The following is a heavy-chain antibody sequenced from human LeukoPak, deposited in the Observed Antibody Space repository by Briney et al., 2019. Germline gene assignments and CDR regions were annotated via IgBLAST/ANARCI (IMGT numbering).Heavy chain of an antibody. CDR2: IIPILDIT. CDR1: GYTFRNYG. V-gene: IGHV1-69*04. Sequence: GASVKVSCKASGYTFRNYGLTWVRQAPGQGLEWMGRIIPILDITNYAQKFQGRVTITADKSTSTVYMELSSLRSEDTAVYYCARGGISGVTAGDDYWGQGTLVTVSS. CDR3: ARGGISGVTAGDDY. J-gene: IGHJ4*02. D-gene: IGHD2-21*02.